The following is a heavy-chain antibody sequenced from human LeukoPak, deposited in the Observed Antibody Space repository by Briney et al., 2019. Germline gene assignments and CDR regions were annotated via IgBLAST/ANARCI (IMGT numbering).Heavy chain of an antibody. Sequence: GASVKVSCKASGYTFTDYYMHWVRQAPGQRLEWMGWISPNSGDTNYAQNFQGRVTMTRDTSISTAYMELSRLRSDDTAVYYCARELYCSGGSCPLDDWGQGALVTVSS. J-gene: IGHJ4*02. V-gene: IGHV1-2*02. CDR2: ISPNSGDT. CDR3: ARELYCSGGSCPLDD. CDR1: GYTFTDYY. D-gene: IGHD2-15*01.